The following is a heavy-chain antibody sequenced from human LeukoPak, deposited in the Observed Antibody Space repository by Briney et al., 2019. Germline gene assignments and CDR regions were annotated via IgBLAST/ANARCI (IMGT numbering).Heavy chain of an antibody. CDR3: ARESYSSSYLFDF. D-gene: IGHD6-6*01. V-gene: IGHV4-4*07. CDR2: IYTSGST. CDR1: GGSISSYY. J-gene: IGHJ4*02. Sequence: SQTLSLTCTVSGGSISSYYWSWIRQPAGKGLEWIGRIYTSGSTNYNPSLKSRVTMSVDTSKNQISLKVNSVTAADTAVYYCARESYSSSYLFDFWGQGTLVTVSS.